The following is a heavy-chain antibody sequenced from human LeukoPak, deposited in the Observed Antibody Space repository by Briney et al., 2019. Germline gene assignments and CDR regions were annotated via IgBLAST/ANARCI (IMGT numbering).Heavy chain of an antibody. D-gene: IGHD6-13*01. CDR3: ARATRGLLPNIAASVYFFDY. CDR1: GGSISSSSYY. V-gene: IGHV4-61*05. CDR2: IYYSGST. J-gene: IGHJ4*02. Sequence: PSETLSLTCTVSGGSISSSSYYWGWIRQPPGKGLEWIGYIYYSGSTNYNPSLKSRVTISVDTSKNQFSLKLSSVTAADTAVYYCARATRGLLPNIAASVYFFDYWGQGTLVTVSS.